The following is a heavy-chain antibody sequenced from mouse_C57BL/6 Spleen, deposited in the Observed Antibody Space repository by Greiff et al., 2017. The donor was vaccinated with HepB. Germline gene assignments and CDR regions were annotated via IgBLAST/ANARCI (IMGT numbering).Heavy chain of an antibody. D-gene: IGHD1-2*01. J-gene: IGHJ4*01. CDR3: ARRLIAPSSMDY. Sequence: VQLQQSGPELVKPGASVKISCKASGYAFSSSWMNWVKQRPGKGLEWIGRIYPGDGDTNYNGKFKGKATLTADKSSSTAYMQLSSLTSEDSAVYFCARRLIAPSSMDYGGQGTSVTVSS. CDR1: GYAFSSSW. V-gene: IGHV1-82*01. CDR2: IYPGDGDT.